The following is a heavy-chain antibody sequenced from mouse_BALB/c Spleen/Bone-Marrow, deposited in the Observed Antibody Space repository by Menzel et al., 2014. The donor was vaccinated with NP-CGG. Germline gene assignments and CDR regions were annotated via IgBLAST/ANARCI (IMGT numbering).Heavy chain of an antibody. V-gene: IGHV1-67*01. D-gene: IGHD1-1*01. CDR2: ISTYSGNT. CDR3: ARGYYGSSYLFAY. Sequence: VQLQQSGPELVRPGVSVKISCKGSGYTFTDYAMHWVKQSHAKSLEWIGVISTYSGNTNYNQKFKGKATMTVDKSSSTAYMELARLTSEVSAIYYCARGYYGSSYLFAYWGQGTLVTVSA. CDR1: GYTFTDYA. J-gene: IGHJ3*01.